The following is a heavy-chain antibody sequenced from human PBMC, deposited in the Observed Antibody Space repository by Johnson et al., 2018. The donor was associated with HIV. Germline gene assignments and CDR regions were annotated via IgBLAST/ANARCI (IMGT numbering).Heavy chain of an antibody. CDR1: GFTFSSYD. CDR3: AIDASYYGSANDAFDI. J-gene: IGHJ3*02. D-gene: IGHD3-10*01. V-gene: IGHV3-13*01. CDR2: IGTAGDT. Sequence: VQLVESGGGLVQPGGSLRLSCAASGFTFSSYDMHWVRQATGKGLEWVSAIGTAGDTYYPGSVKGRFTISRDNSKNTLYLQMNSLRAEDTAVNYCAIDASYYGSANDAFDIWGQGTLVTVSS.